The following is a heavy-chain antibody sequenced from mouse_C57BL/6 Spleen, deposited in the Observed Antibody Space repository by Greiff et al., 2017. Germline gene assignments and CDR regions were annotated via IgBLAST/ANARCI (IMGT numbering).Heavy chain of an antibody. Sequence: QVQLQQSGPELVKPGASVKISCKASGYAFSSSWMNWVKQRPGKGLEWIGRIYPGDGDTNYNGKFKGKATLTADKSSSTAYMQLSSLTSEDSAVYFCAREGYYGSSLYYARDYWGQGTSVTVSS. CDR2: IYPGDGDT. J-gene: IGHJ4*01. CDR1: GYAFSSSW. D-gene: IGHD1-1*01. V-gene: IGHV1-82*01. CDR3: AREGYYGSSLYYARDY.